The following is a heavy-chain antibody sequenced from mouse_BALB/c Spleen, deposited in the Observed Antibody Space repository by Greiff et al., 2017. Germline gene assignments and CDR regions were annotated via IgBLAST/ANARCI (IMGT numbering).Heavy chain of an antibody. CDR1: GYTFPNHH. Sequence: VQLQQSGAELVRPGASVKISCKAFGYTFPNHHINWVKQRPGQGLDWIGYINPYNDYTSYNQKFQGKATITADTSSNTAYLQLSSLTSEDTAVYYCARSTAPWFAYWGQGTLVTVSA. V-gene: IGHV14-1*02. CDR3: ARSTAPWFAY. J-gene: IGHJ3*01. D-gene: IGHD1-2*01. CDR2: INPYNDYT.